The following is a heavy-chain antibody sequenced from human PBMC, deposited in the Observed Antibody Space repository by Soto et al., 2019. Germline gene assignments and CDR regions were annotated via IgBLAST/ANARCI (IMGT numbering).Heavy chain of an antibody. CDR1: GFTYYSYA. J-gene: IGHJ5*02. V-gene: IGHV3-23*01. D-gene: IGHD6-19*01. Sequence: EVKLLESGGGLVQSGGSLRLSCVASGFTYYSYAMSWVRQAPGQGLEWVSTITGGADNTHYADSVRGRFTISRDNSKNTLALQMNSLRVEDTAVYHCAKGRIAVAAPYNWFDPWGQGTLVTVSS. CDR2: ITGGADNT. CDR3: AKGRIAVAAPYNWFDP.